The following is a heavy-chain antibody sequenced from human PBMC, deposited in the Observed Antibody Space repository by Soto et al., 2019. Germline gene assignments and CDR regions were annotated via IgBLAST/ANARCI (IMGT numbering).Heavy chain of an antibody. CDR3: ARERYFDWLTLRGMDV. V-gene: IGHV1-18*01. Sequence: ASGKVSCKACGYTFTSYGISWLLQSPLQVLEWMGWISAYNGNTNYAQKLQGRVTMTTDTSTSTAYMELRSLRSDDTAVYYCARERYFDWLTLRGMDVWGQGTTVTVSS. CDR2: ISAYNGNT. CDR1: GYTFTSYG. J-gene: IGHJ6*02. D-gene: IGHD3-9*01.